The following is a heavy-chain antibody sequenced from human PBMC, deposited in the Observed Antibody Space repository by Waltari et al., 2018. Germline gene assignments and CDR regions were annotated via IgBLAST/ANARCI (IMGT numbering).Heavy chain of an antibody. V-gene: IGHV3-7*01. CDR3: ARDGSWELLRGGYFQH. D-gene: IGHD1-26*01. Sequence: EVQLVESGGGLVQPGGSLRLSCAASGFTFSSYWMSWVRQAPGKGLEWGANIKQDGSEKYYVDSVKGRFTISRDNAKNSLYLQMNSLRAEDTAVYYCARDGSWELLRGGYFQHWGQGTLVTVSS. CDR1: GFTFSSYW. CDR2: IKQDGSEK. J-gene: IGHJ1*01.